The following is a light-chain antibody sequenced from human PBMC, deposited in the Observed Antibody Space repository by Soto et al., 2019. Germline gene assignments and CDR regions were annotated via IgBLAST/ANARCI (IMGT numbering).Light chain of an antibody. J-gene: IGLJ2*01. CDR3: ISYTSSSTLVG. CDR2: DVS. CDR1: SSDVGGYNY. V-gene: IGLV2-14*01. Sequence: QSVLTQPASVSGSPGQSITISCTGTSSDVGGYNYVSWYQQHPGKAPKLMIYDVSNRPSGVSNRFSGSKSGNTASLTISGLQAEDEADYYCISYTSSSTLVGFGGGTKLTVL.